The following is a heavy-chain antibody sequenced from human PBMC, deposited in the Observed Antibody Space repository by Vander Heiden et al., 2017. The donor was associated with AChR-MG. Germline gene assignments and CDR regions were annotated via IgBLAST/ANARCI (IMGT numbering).Heavy chain of an antibody. D-gene: IGHD6-13*01. CDR1: GFTFDDYA. Sequence: EVQLVESGGGLVQPGRSLRLSCAASGFTFDDYAMHWVRQAPGKGLEWVSGISWNSGSIDYADSVKGRFTISRDNAKNSLYLQMNSLRAEDTALYYCAKASQYSSSWYGGRSFFDYWGQGTLVTVSS. CDR2: ISWNSGSI. CDR3: AKASQYSSSWYGGRSFFDY. V-gene: IGHV3-9*01. J-gene: IGHJ4*02.